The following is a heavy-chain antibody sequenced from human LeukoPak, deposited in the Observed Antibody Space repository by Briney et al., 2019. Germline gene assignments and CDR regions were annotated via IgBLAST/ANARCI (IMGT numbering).Heavy chain of an antibody. Sequence: PSETLSLTCTVSGGSINSFFWSWIRQPPGKGLEWIGYIFYNGITNYNPSLKSRVTISVDTSKNQFSLNLNSVTAADTAVYDCARDARTSGYDTGWFDPWGQGTLVTVSS. V-gene: IGHV4-59*01. CDR2: IFYNGIT. D-gene: IGHD5-12*01. J-gene: IGHJ5*02. CDR1: GGSINSFF. CDR3: ARDARTSGYDTGWFDP.